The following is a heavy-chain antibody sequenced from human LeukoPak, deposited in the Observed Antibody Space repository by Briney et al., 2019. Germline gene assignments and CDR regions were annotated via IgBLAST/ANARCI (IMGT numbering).Heavy chain of an antibody. Sequence: SQTLSLTCAISGDSVSSNSAAWNWIRQSPSRGLEWLGRTYYRSKWYNDYAVSVKSRITINPDTPKNQFSLQLNSVTPEDTAVYYCAREYSSGWLGVGWFDPWGQGTLVTVSS. CDR2: TYYRSKWYN. V-gene: IGHV6-1*01. CDR1: GDSVSSNSAA. J-gene: IGHJ5*02. D-gene: IGHD6-19*01. CDR3: AREYSSGWLGVGWFDP.